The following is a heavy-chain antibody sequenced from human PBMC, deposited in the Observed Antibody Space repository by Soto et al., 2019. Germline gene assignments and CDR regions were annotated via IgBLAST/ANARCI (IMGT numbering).Heavy chain of an antibody. CDR1: GVSISSGEYY. J-gene: IGHJ4*02. V-gene: IGHV4-30-4*01. D-gene: IGHD6-13*01. CDR3: ARRYGSSFDY. Sequence: PSETLSLTCTVSGVSISSGEYYLSWIRQPPGKGLEWIGYIYYSENTYSNPSLKSRVAISGDTSKNQFSLKLSSVTAADTAVYYCARRYGSSFDYWGQGTLVTVSS. CDR2: IYYSENT.